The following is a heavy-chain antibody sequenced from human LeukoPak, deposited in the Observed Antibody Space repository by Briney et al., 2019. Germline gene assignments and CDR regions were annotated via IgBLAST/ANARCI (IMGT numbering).Heavy chain of an antibody. CDR2: IYSSGST. J-gene: IGHJ2*01. CDR3: ARDLFLWYFDL. CDR1: GFTVSNNY. V-gene: IGHV3-53*01. Sequence: GGSLRLSCAASGFTVSNNYMSWVRQAPGKGLEWVSVIYSSGSTYYADSVKGRFTISRDNSKNTLYLQMNSLRAEDTAVYYCARDLFLWYFDLWGRGTLVTVSS. D-gene: IGHD2-21*01.